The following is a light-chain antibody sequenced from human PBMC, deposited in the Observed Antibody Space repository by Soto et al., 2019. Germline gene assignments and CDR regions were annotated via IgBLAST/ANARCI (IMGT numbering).Light chain of an antibody. CDR2: WAS. CDR3: QQYYSSPTWT. J-gene: IGKJ1*01. V-gene: IGKV4-1*01. CDR1: QSIFYSSNNKNY. Sequence: DIVMTQSPDFLAVSLGERATINCKSSQSIFYSSNNKNYLAWYQQRPGQPPRLLIYWASTRESGVPDRFSGSGSGTDFALTISSLQAEDVAVYYCQQYYSSPTWTFDQGTKVEIK.